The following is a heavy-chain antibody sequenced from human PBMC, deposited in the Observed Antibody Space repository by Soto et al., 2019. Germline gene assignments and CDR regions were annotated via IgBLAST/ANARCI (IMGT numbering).Heavy chain of an antibody. D-gene: IGHD6-19*01. CDR3: ARDQYISGWHMDY. CDR2: IYYSGST. V-gene: IGHV4-30-4*01. Sequence: LSLTCTVSGGSISSGDYYWSWIRQPPGKGLEWIGYIYYSGSTYYNPSLKSRVTISVDTSKNQFSLKLSSVTAADTAVYYCARDQYISGWHMDYWGQGTLVTVSS. J-gene: IGHJ4*02. CDR1: GGSISSGDYY.